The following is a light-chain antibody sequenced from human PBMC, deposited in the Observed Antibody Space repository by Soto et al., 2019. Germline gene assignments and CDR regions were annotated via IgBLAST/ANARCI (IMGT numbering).Light chain of an antibody. Sequence: QSALTQPASVSGSPGQSITISCTGTSSDVGGYNYVSWYRQHPGKAPKLIIYEVTNRPSGVSNRFSGSKSGSTASLTISGLQAEDEADYYCSSYTSSSTHVVFGGGTKLTVL. J-gene: IGLJ2*01. CDR2: EVT. V-gene: IGLV2-14*01. CDR3: SSYTSSSTHVV. CDR1: SSDVGGYNY.